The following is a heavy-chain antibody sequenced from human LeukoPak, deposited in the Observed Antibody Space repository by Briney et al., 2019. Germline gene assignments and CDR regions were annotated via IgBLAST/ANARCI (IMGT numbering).Heavy chain of an antibody. V-gene: IGHV4-4*09. CDR2: VYTSGST. D-gene: IGHD6-13*01. CDR1: GGSISSYY. CDR3: ARHKGSSSWYSRNWLDP. Sequence: SETLSLTCTVSGGSISSYYWSWIRQPPGKGLEWIGYVYTSGSTNYNPSLKSRVTISVDTSKNQFSLKLSSVTAADTAVYYCARHKGSSSWYSRNWLDPWGQGTLVTVSS. J-gene: IGHJ5*02.